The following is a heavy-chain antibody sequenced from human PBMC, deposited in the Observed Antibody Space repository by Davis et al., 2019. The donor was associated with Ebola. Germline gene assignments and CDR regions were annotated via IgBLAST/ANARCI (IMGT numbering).Heavy chain of an antibody. CDR3: ARGPSTGNSFSY. D-gene: IGHD6-13*01. J-gene: IGHJ4*02. CDR1: GFTFDDYG. V-gene: IGHV3-66*01. CDR2: TYSGGST. Sequence: GGSLRLSCAASGFTFDDYGMSWVRQAPGKGLEWVSVTYSGGSTYYADSVKGRFTISRDNSRNTLYLQMNSLRVEDTALYYCARGPSTGNSFSYWGQGTLVTVSS.